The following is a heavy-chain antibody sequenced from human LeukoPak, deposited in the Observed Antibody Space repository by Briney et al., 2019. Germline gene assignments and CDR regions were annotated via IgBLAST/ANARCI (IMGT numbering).Heavy chain of an antibody. CDR1: GGSIGSSNW. CDR2: IYHSGST. D-gene: IGHD6-6*01. CDR3: ARDWGVGGRPGYMDV. V-gene: IGHV4-4*02. J-gene: IGHJ6*03. Sequence: PSGTLSLTCAVSGGSIGSSNWWTWVRQPPGKGLEWIGEIYHSGSTNYNPSLKSRVTISVDTSKNQFSLKLSSVTAADTAVYFCARDWGVGGRPGYMDVWGKGTTVTVSS.